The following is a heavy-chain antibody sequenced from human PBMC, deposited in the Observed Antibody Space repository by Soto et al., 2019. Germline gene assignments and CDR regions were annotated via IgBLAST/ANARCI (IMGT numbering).Heavy chain of an antibody. CDR1: GLSFSSYW. V-gene: IGHV3-7*01. CDR2: IKEDGSQI. CDR3: VRGFRHDYGDREAGN. Sequence: GGSLRLSCAASGLSFSSYWMSWVRQAPGKGLEWIANIKEDGSQINYVDSVKGRFTISRDNAKNSLFLQMNSLRAEDTAVYYCVRGFRHDYGDREAGNWGQGALVTV. J-gene: IGHJ4*02. D-gene: IGHD4-17*01.